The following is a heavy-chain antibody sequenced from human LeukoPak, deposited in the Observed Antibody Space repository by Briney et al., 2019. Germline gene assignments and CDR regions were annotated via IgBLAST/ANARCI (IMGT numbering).Heavy chain of an antibody. V-gene: IGHV4-39*07. CDR3: ARYSSIRRLYYFDY. D-gene: IGHD3-3*02. CDR2: IYYSGST. J-gene: IGHJ4*02. Sequence: GSLRLSCAASGFTFSSYSMNWVRQPPGKGLEWIGSIYYSGSTYYNPSLKSRVTISVDTSKNQFSLNLSSVTAADTAVYSCARYSSIRRLYYFDYWGQGTLVTVSS. CDR1: GFTFSSYS.